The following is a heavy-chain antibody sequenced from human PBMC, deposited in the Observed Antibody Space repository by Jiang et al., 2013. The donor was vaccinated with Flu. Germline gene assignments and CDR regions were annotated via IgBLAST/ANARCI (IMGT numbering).Heavy chain of an antibody. CDR1: GDSISRGDW. CDR3: ARAPREGSSSWFVDH. V-gene: IGHV4-4*02. Sequence: GSGLVKPSGTLSLTCDVSGDSISRGDWWSWVRQSPEKGLEWIGEVYHSGTANYSPSLKSRVTISVDKSKNQFSLKVSSVTAADTAVYYCARAPREGSSSWFVDHWGQGNPGHRLL. D-gene: IGHD6-13*01. J-gene: IGHJ4*02. CDR2: VYHSGTA.